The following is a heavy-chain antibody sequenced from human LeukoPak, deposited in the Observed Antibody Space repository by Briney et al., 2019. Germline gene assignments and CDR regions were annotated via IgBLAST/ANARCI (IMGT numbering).Heavy chain of an antibody. V-gene: IGHV3-23*01. D-gene: IGHD5-12*01. CDR3: AKGAYDYIEIAYFDY. J-gene: IGHJ4*02. CDR2: LIGSSGAT. CDR1: GFTFSNYA. Sequence: GGSLRLSCAASGFTFSNYAMNWVRQAPGKGLEWIAVLIGSSGATDYADSVKGRFTISRDNSKNTLFLQMNSLRAEDTAIYYCAKGAYDYIEIAYFDYWGQGALVTVSS.